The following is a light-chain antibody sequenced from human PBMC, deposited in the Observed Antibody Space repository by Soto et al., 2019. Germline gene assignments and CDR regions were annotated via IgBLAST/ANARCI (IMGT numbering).Light chain of an antibody. CDR2: EVT. Sequence: QSVLTQPPSASGSPGQSVAISCTGTSSDVGGYNYVSWYQQHPGTAPKLIIYEVTKRPSGVSTRFSGSKSGNTASLTISGLQAVDEADYYCCSFADFTYVFGTGTKVTVL. J-gene: IGLJ1*01. V-gene: IGLV2-8*01. CDR3: CSFADFTYV. CDR1: SSDVGGYNY.